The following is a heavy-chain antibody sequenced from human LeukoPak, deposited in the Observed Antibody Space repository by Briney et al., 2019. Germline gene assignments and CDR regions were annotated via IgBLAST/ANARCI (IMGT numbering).Heavy chain of an antibody. CDR3: ARDRSYYGSGSFWDY. J-gene: IGHJ4*02. V-gene: IGHV3-48*01. CDR1: GFTFSNYS. CDR2: ITSTSSII. D-gene: IGHD3-10*01. Sequence: GGSLRLSCAASGFTFSNYSMNWVRQAPGKGLEWISYITSTSSIILYADSVKGRFTVSRDNAKNSLYLQVNSLRAEDTAVYYCARDRSYYGSGSFWDYWGQGTLVTVSS.